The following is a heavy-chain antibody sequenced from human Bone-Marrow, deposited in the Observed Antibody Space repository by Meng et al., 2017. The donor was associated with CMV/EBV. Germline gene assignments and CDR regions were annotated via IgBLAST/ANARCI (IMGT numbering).Heavy chain of an antibody. CDR3: AREPRIRGAFDI. V-gene: IGHV3-21*01. J-gene: IGHJ3*02. CDR1: GFTFSSYE. Sequence: GASLGLSRAASGFTFSSYEMNWVRQAPGKGLEWVSSISSSSSYIYYADSVKGRFTISRDNAKNSLYLQMNSLRAEDTAVYYCAREPRIRGAFDIWGQGTMVTVSS. D-gene: IGHD2-15*01. CDR2: ISSSSSYI.